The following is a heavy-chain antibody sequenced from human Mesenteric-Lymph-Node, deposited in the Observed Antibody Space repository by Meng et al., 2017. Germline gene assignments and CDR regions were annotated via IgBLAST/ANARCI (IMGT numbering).Heavy chain of an antibody. V-gene: IGHV4-31*03. CDR2: IYYSGTT. CDR3: ARDYYFDY. Sequence: QVQLQESGPGLVKPSEALSRTCTVSGESISGGTYYWSWIRQHPGKGLEWIGYIYYSGTTYYNPSLKNRVTISVDTSKNQFSLKVSSITAADTAVYYCARDYYFDYWGRGMLVTVSS. J-gene: IGHJ4*02. CDR1: GESISGGTYY.